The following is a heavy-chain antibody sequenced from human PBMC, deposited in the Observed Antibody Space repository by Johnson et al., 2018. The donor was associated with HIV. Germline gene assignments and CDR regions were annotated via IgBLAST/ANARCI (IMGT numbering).Heavy chain of an antibody. V-gene: IGHV3-66*01. CDR2: INSGGGT. Sequence: VQLVESGGGLVQPGGSLRLSCAASGLTVSNNYMTWVRQGPGKGLEWVSVINSGGGTYYADSVTGRFTISRDHSKNTLYLQMNSLRAEDTAVYYCARDLTYYYDSSTYVRAFDIWGQWTMVTVSS. CDR3: ARDLTYYYDSSTYVRAFDI. J-gene: IGHJ3*02. D-gene: IGHD3-22*01. CDR1: GLTVSNNY.